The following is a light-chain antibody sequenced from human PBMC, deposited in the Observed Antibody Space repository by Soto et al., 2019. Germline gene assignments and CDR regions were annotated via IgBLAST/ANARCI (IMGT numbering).Light chain of an antibody. CDR1: SSDVGGYNY. J-gene: IGLJ2*01. CDR3: CSYAGSYTGV. Sequence: QSVLTQPRSVSGSPGQSVTISCTGTSSDVGGYNYVSWYQRHPGEAPTLIIYDVSKRPSGVPDRFSGSKSDNTASLTISGLQAEDEADYYCCSYAGSYTGVFGGGTKLTVL. V-gene: IGLV2-11*01. CDR2: DVS.